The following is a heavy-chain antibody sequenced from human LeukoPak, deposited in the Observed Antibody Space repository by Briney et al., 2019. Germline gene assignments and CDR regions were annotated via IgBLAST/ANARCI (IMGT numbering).Heavy chain of an antibody. D-gene: IGHD4-11*01. CDR3: IRHYKGYYFDY. J-gene: IGHJ4*02. Sequence: GGSLRLSCAASGFTFSDYYMNWIRQAPGKGLEWVGRIKSKTDGGTTDYAAPVKGRFPISRDDSKNTLYLQMNSLKTEDTAVYYCIRHYKGYYFDYWGQGTLVTVSS. CDR1: GFTFSDYY. CDR2: IKSKTDGGTT. V-gene: IGHV3-15*01.